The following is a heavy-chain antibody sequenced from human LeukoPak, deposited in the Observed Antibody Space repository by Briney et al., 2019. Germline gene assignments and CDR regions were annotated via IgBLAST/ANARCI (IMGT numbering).Heavy chain of an antibody. D-gene: IGHD3-16*01. CDR1: GASVSNFY. CDR3: ARDSFGSLTFGRFDP. V-gene: IGHV4-4*07. Sequence: SETLSLTCTVSGASVSNFYCSWSRQPAGKGLEWIGRVYISGNTIYNPSLKSRVTMSADASKNQFSLNLSSVTAADTAVYYCARDSFGSLTFGRFDPWGQGTLVIVSS. CDR2: VYISGNT. J-gene: IGHJ5*02.